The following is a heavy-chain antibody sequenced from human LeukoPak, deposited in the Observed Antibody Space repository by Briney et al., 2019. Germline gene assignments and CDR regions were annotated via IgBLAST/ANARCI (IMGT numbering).Heavy chain of an antibody. D-gene: IGHD3-10*01. Sequence: GGSLRLSCAASGFTFSYYSLNWVRQAPGKGLEWLSYITTSSTTIYYADSVKGRFTISRDNAKNSLYLQMNSLRAEDTAVYYCASGDCDYWGQGTLVTVSS. CDR3: ASGDCDY. CDR2: ITTSSTTI. V-gene: IGHV3-48*01. J-gene: IGHJ4*02. CDR1: GFTFSYYS.